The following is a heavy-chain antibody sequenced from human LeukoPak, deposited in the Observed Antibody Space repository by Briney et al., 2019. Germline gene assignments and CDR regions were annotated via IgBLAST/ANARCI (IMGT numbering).Heavy chain of an antibody. CDR2: INANSGGT. J-gene: IGHJ4*02. CDR1: GYIFTDYY. V-gene: IGHV1-2*06. CDR3: ARAAGYCSGGTCLYYFDY. Sequence: GASVKVSCKTSGYIFTDYYMHWVRQAPGQGLEWMGRINANSGGTNYAQKSQGRVSLTRDTSISTAYMELSRLRSDDTAVYYCARAAGYCSGGTCLYYFDYWGQGTLVTVSS. D-gene: IGHD2-15*01.